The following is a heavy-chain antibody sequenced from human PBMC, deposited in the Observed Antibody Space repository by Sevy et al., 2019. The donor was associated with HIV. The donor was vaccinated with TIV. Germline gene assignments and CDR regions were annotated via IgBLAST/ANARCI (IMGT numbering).Heavy chain of an antibody. V-gene: IGHV3-30*01. Sequence: GGSLRLSCAASGFSFSYYPMHWVRQAPGKGLEWVALISYDGVNKYYAASVKGRFTVSRDNSKNTLYLQMNSLRAEDTGVYYCAWVVGRGEDLRYAYLDYWGQGALVTVSS. CDR3: AWVVGRGEDLRYAYLDY. J-gene: IGHJ4*02. D-gene: IGHD3-16*01. CDR2: ISYDGVNK. CDR1: GFSFSYYP.